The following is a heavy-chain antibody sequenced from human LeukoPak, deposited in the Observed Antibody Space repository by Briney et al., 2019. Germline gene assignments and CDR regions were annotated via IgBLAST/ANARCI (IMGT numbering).Heavy chain of an antibody. CDR3: ARDPKVVPAAIPYYYYYGMDV. J-gene: IGHJ6*02. CDR1: GFTFSSYS. V-gene: IGHV3-21*01. CDR2: ISSSSSYI. D-gene: IGHD2-2*01. Sequence: GGSLRLSCAASGFTFSSYSMNWDRQAPGKGLEWVSSISSSSSYIYYADSVKGRFTISRDNAKNSLYLQMNSLRAEDTAVYYCARDPKVVPAAIPYYYYYGMDVWGQGTTVTVSS.